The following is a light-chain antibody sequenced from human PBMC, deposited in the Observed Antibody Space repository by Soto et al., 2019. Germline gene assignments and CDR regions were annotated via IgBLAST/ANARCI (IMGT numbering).Light chain of an antibody. CDR1: SSNIGAGSD. Sequence: QAVVTQPPSVSGAPGQRVTIPCTGSSSNIGAGSDVHWYQQLPGTAPKVLISGDNNRPSGVPDRFSGSKSGTSASLAITGLQAEDEADYYCQSYDSSLRGWVFGGGTQLTVL. V-gene: IGLV1-40*01. CDR3: QSYDSSLRGWV. CDR2: GDN. J-gene: IGLJ3*02.